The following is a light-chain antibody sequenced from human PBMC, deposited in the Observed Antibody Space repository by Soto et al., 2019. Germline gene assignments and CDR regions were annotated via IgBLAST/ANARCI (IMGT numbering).Light chain of an antibody. V-gene: IGLV1-51*01. CDR2: DNN. Sequence: QSALTQPPSVSAAPGQKVTISCSGSSSNIGNNYVSWYQQLPGTAPKLLIYDNNKRPSGIPDRFSGSKSGTSATLGITGLQTGDEADYYCGTWDSSLSLVVFGGGTKLTVL. J-gene: IGLJ2*01. CDR3: GTWDSSLSLVV. CDR1: SSNIGNNY.